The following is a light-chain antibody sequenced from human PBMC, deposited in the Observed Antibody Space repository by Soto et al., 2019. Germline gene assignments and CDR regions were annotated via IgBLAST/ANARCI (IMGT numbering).Light chain of an antibody. J-gene: IGKJ2*01. Sequence: EIVLTQSPGTLSLSPGERATLSCRASHIVSSSYLAWYQQKPGQAPRLLIYGASSRATGIPDRFSGSGSGTDFTLTISRLEPEAFAVYYCQQYGSSPPYTFGQGTRLEIK. CDR2: GAS. V-gene: IGKV3-20*01. CDR1: HIVSSSY. CDR3: QQYGSSPPYT.